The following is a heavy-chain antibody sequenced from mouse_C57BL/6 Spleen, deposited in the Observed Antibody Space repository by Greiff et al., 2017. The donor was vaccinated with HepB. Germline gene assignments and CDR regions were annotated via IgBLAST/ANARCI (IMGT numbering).Heavy chain of an antibody. CDR1: GYSITSGYY. J-gene: IGHJ3*01. V-gene: IGHV3-6*01. CDR3: ARDGYYGSSYDAY. CDR2: ISYDGSN. D-gene: IGHD1-1*01. Sequence: ESGPGLVKPSQSLSLTCSVTGYSITSGYYWNWIRQFPGNKLEWMGYISYDGSNNYNPSLKNRISITRDTSKNQFFLKLNSVTTEDTATYYCARDGYYGSSYDAYWGQGTLVTVSA.